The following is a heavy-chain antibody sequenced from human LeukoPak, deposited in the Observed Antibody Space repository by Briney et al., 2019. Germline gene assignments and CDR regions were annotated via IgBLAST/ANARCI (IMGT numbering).Heavy chain of an antibody. CDR1: GYTFTSYD. D-gene: IGHD6-13*01. V-gene: IGHV1-8*03. CDR3: AREYRSSWPDLDY. CDR2: MNPNRGNT. J-gene: IGHJ4*02. Sequence: ATVKVSCKPSGYTFTSYDINWVRQATGQGLEWMGWMNPNRGNTGYAQKFQRRVTITRNTSISTANIELSNLRSEDTAVYYCAREYRSSWPDLDYWGQGTLVTVSS.